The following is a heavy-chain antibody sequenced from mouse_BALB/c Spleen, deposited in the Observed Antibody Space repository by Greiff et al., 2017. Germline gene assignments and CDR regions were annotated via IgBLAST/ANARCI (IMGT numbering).Heavy chain of an antibody. J-gene: IGHJ1*01. CDR1: GFSLTSYD. D-gene: IGHD1-1*01. Sequence: QVQLKESGPGLVAPSQSLSITCTVSGFSLTSYDISWIRQPPGKGLEWLGVIWTGGGTNYNSAFMSRLSISKDNSKSQVFLKMNSLQTDDTAIYYCVRGVYGSSYRYFDVWGAGTTVTVSS. V-gene: IGHV2-9-2*01. CDR3: VRGVYGSSYRYFDV. CDR2: IWTGGGT.